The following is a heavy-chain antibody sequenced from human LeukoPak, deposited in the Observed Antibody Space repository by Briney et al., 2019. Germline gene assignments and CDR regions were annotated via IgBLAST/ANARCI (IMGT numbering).Heavy chain of an antibody. CDR3: ARGEVPPHYFDS. CDR1: GYTFTSYG. CDR2: IIPIFGTA. V-gene: IGHV1-69*13. J-gene: IGHJ4*02. Sequence: SVKVSCKASGYTFTSYGISWVRQAPGQGLEWMGGIIPIFGTANYAQRFQGRVTTTADESTTTAYMEVSSLRSEDTAVYYCARGEVPPHYFDSWGQGTLVTVSS.